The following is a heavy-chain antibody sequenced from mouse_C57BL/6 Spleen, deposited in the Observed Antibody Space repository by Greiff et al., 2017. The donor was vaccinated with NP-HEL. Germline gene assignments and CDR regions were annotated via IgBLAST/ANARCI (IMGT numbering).Heavy chain of an antibody. J-gene: IGHJ4*01. D-gene: IGHD2-4*01. V-gene: IGHV3-6*01. CDR2: ISYDGSN. CDR1: GYSITSGYY. CDR3: ARGDYDKDYAMDY. Sequence: DVKLQESGPGLVKPSQSLSLTCSVTGYSITSGYYWNWIRQFPGNKLEWMGYISYDGSNNYNPSLKNRISITRDTSKNQFWLKLNSLTTEDTATYYCARGDYDKDYAMDYWGQGTSVTVSS.